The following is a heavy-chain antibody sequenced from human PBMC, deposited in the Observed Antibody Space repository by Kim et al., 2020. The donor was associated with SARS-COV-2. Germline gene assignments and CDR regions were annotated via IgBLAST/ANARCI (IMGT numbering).Heavy chain of an antibody. D-gene: IGHD6-13*01. CDR3: ARLSSKPAAGFVD. V-gene: IGHV4-61*07. J-gene: IGHJ4*02. Sequence: YNPSLKSRVTISVDTSKNQFSLKLSSVTAADTAVYYCARLSSKPAAGFVDWGQGTLVTVSS.